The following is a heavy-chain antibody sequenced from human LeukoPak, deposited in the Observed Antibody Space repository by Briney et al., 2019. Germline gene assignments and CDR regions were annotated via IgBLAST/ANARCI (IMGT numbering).Heavy chain of an antibody. D-gene: IGHD4-23*01. CDR3: ARVNDYGGNDDAFDI. J-gene: IGHJ3*02. CDR1: GFTFSSYE. V-gene: IGHV3-48*03. CDR2: IRSSGSII. Sequence: GGSLRLSCAASGFTFSSYEMNWVRQAPGKGLEWVSYIRSSGSIIFYADSVKGLFTISRDNAKNSLYLQMNSLRAEDTAVYYCARVNDYGGNDDAFDIWGQGTMVTVSS.